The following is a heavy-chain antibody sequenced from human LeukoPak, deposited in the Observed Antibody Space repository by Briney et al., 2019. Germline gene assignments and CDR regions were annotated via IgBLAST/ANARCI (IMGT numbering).Heavy chain of an antibody. Sequence: SETLSLTCAVYGGSFSGYYWSWIRQPPGKGLEWIGEINHSGSTNYNPSLKSRVTISVDTSKNQFSLKLSSVTAADTAVYYCARTKSLRWLQYDYWGQGTLVTVSS. V-gene: IGHV4-34*01. J-gene: IGHJ4*02. D-gene: IGHD5-24*01. CDR2: INHSGST. CDR1: GGSFSGYY. CDR3: ARTKSLRWLQYDY.